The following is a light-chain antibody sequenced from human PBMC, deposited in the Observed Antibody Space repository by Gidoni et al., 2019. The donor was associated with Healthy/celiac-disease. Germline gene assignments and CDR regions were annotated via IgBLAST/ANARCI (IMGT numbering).Light chain of an antibody. CDR1: SSNIGSNY. J-gene: IGLJ3*02. CDR3: AAWDDSLSGPWV. V-gene: IGLV1-47*01. CDR2: RNN. Sequence: QSVLTPPPSASGTPGQRVTISCSGSSSNIGSNYVYWYQQLPGTAPKLPIYRNNQRPSGVPDRFSGSKSGTSASLAISGLRSEDEADYYCAAWDDSLSGPWVFGGGTKLTVL.